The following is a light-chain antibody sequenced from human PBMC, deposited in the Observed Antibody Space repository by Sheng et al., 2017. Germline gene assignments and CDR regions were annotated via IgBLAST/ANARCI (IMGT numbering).Light chain of an antibody. CDR1: QSVSSN. V-gene: IGKV3D-15*01. Sequence: EIVMTQSPATLSVSPGERATLSCRASQSVSSNLAWYQQSPGQAPRLLIYGASKRATGIPDRFSGSGSGTDFTLTISRLEPEDFAVYYCQQYANSFTFGPGTKVDIK. CDR2: GAS. CDR3: QQYANSFT. J-gene: IGKJ3*01.